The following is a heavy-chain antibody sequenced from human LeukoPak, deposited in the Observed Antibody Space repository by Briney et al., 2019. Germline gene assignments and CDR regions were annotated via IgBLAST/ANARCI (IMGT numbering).Heavy chain of an antibody. J-gene: IGHJ4*02. V-gene: IGHV3-11*05. CDR2: ISSGSTYK. CDR1: GFTFTDHY. CDR3: ARGRPYSGSHGGDY. D-gene: IGHD1-26*01. Sequence: KSGGSLRLSCAASGFTFTDHYMSWIRQAPGKGLEWVSYISSGSTYKNYADSVKGRFTISRDNAKNSLYLQMNSLRAEDTAVYYCARGRPYSGSHGGDYWGQGTLVSVSS.